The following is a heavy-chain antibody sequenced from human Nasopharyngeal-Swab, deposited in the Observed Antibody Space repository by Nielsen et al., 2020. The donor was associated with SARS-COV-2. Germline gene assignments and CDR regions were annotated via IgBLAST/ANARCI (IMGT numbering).Heavy chain of an antibody. CDR1: GFTFSSYS. V-gene: IGHV3-48*02. CDR3: AREPAARPRAPDYYYYYGMDV. CDR2: ISSSSSTI. J-gene: IGHJ6*02. D-gene: IGHD6-6*01. Sequence: GESLKISCAASGFTFSSYSMNWVRQAPGKGLEWVSYISSSSSTIYYADSVKGRFTISRDNAKNSLYLQMNSLRDEDTAVYYCAREPAARPRAPDYYYYYGMDVWGQGTTVTVSS.